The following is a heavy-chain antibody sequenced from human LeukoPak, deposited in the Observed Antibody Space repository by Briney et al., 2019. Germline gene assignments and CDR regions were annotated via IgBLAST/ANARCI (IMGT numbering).Heavy chain of an antibody. D-gene: IGHD6-6*01. CDR3: ARDRGIAARPGDYYYYIDV. CDR1: GGSINTAGPY. J-gene: IGHJ6*03. Sequence: SETLSLTCTVSGGSINTAGPYWSWIRQPPGKGLEWIGFIFYSGSTNYNPSLKSRVTISIDTSKNQFSLKLSSVTAADTAVYYCARDRGIAARPGDYYYYIDVWGKGTTVTVSS. CDR2: IFYSGST. V-gene: IGHV4-61*08.